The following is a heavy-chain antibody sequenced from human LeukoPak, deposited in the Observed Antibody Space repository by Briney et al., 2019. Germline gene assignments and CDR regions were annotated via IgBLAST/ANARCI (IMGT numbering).Heavy chain of an antibody. CDR3: AREGRPNAFDI. J-gene: IGHJ3*02. Sequence: GGSLRLSCAVSGFTFSNFWISWVRQAPGKGLEWVANINQEGSAKNSVDSVKGRFTISRDNAKNSLYLQMNSLRVEDTAVYYCAREGRPNAFDIWGQGTMVTVSS. CDR1: GFTFSNFW. V-gene: IGHV3-7*01. CDR2: INQEGSAK.